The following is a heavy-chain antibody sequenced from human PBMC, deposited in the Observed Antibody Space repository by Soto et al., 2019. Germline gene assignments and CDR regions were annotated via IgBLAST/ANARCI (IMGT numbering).Heavy chain of an antibody. J-gene: IGHJ4*02. V-gene: IGHV3-7*01. CDR1: GFTFSSYW. CDR3: ARDSTPGNFDY. Sequence: GGSLRLSCAASGFTFSSYWMSWVRQAPGKGLEWVANIKQDGSGKYYVDSVKGRFTISRDNAKNSLYLQMNSLRAEDTAVYYCARDSTPGNFDYWGQGTLVTVSS. CDR2: IKQDGSGK.